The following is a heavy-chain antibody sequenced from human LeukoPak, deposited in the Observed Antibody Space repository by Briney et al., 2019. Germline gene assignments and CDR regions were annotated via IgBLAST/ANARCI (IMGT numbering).Heavy chain of an antibody. CDR3: ARGLVVITTGYFDY. CDR2: IYHSGST. V-gene: IGHV4-34*01. Sequence: SETLSLTCAVSSGSFSGYFWRWIRQPPGKGLEWIGSIYHSGSTYYNPSLKSRVTISVDTSKNQFSLKLSSVTAADTAVYYCARGLVVITTGYFDYWGQGTLVTVSS. J-gene: IGHJ4*02. CDR1: SGSFSGYF. D-gene: IGHD3-22*01.